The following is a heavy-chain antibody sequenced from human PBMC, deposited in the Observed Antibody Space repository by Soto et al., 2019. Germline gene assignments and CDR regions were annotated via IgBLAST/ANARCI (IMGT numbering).Heavy chain of an antibody. Sequence: GSLRLSCAASGFTFSNAWMSWVRQAAGKGLEWVGRIKNKTDGGTTDYAAPVKGRFTISRDDSKNTLYLQMNSLKTEDTAVYYCTTDRLYYYLDVSGQGTTVTVSS. CDR2: IKNKTDGGTT. J-gene: IGHJ6*03. D-gene: IGHD3-22*01. CDR3: TTDRLYYYLDV. CDR1: GFTFSNAW. V-gene: IGHV3-15*01.